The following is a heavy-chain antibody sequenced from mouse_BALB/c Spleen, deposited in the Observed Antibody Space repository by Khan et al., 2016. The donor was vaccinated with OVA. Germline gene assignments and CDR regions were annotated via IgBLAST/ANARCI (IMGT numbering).Heavy chain of an antibody. J-gene: IGHJ2*01. CDR3: VRTSGSDFDN. V-gene: IGHV1-20*01. CDR2: INPHIGET. Sequence: MQLQQSGPELVKPGASVKISCKASGYSFTGYFMNWVMQSHGKSLEWIGRINPHIGETFYNQRFKDKATLTVDESSSTAHMELRSLTSEDAAVYYCVRTSGSDFDNWGQGTTLTVSS. CDR1: GYSFTGYF. D-gene: IGHD1-1*01.